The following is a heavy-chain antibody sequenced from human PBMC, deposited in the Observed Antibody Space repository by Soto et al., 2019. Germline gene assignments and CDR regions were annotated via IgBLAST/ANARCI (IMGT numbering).Heavy chain of an antibody. J-gene: IGHJ5*02. CDR2: ISYDGSNK. CDR1: GFTFSSYG. Sequence: GGSLRLSCAASGFTFSSYGMHWVRQAPGKGLEWVAVISYDGSNKYYADSVKGRFTISRDNSKNTLYLQMNSLRAEDTAVYYCAKGDGFLEWLLVDPWGQGTLVTVSS. V-gene: IGHV3-30*18. D-gene: IGHD3-3*01. CDR3: AKGDGFLEWLLVDP.